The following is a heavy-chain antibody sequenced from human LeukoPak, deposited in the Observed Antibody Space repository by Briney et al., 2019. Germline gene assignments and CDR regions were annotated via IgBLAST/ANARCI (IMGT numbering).Heavy chain of an antibody. V-gene: IGHV3-48*03. CDR3: AKVITMIVVVIDAFDI. J-gene: IGHJ3*02. D-gene: IGHD3-22*01. CDR1: GFTFSSYE. Sequence: PGGSLRLSCAASGFTFSSYEMNWVRQAPGKGLEWVSYISSSGSTIYYADSVKGRFTISRDNAKNSLYLQMNSLRAEDTAVYYCAKVITMIVVVIDAFDIWGQGTMVTVSS. CDR2: ISSSGSTI.